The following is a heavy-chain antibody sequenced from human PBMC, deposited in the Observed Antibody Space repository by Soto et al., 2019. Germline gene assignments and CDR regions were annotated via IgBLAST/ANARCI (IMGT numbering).Heavy chain of an antibody. Sequence: QVTLKESGPVLVKPTETLTLTCTVSGFSLRNARMGVSWIRQPPGKALEWLAHILSSDEKSYNTSLKDRVTLSKDTSKSQVVLTMTYLDPVDTATYFCARMLAVNYYYYYVDVWGEGTTVTVSS. CDR2: ILSSDEK. V-gene: IGHV2-26*01. CDR3: ARMLAVNYYYYYVDV. J-gene: IGHJ6*03. D-gene: IGHD3-22*01. CDR1: GFSLRNARMG.